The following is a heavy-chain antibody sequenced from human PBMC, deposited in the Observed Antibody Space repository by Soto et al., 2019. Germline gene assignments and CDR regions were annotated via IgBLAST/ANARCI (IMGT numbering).Heavy chain of an antibody. Sequence: PGGSLRLSCAASGFTFSSYAMSWVRQAPGKGLEWVSAISGSGGSTYYADSVKGRFTISRDNSKNTLYLQMNSLRAEDTAVYYCAKGRRGCSSTSCYLGYWGQGTLVTVSS. V-gene: IGHV3-23*01. J-gene: IGHJ4*02. CDR3: AKGRRGCSSTSCYLGY. CDR2: ISGSGGST. D-gene: IGHD2-2*01. CDR1: GFTFSSYA.